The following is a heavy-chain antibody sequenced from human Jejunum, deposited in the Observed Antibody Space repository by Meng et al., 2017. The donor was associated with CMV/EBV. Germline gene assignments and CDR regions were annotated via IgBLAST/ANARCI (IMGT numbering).Heavy chain of an antibody. Sequence: SGYLFTGHYIHWVRQAPGQGLEWMGWINPNSGDTNYAQNFQGRVTMTRDTSISTAYMDVGRLKSDDTAVYYCARGDSSSWYNFDYWGQGTLVTVSS. CDR3: ARGDSSSWYNFDY. J-gene: IGHJ4*02. V-gene: IGHV1-2*02. D-gene: IGHD6-13*01. CDR1: GYLFTGHY. CDR2: INPNSGDT.